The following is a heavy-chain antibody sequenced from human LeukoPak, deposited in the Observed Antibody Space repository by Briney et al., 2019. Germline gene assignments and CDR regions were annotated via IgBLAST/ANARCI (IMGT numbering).Heavy chain of an antibody. CDR1: GYTFTSYD. J-gene: IGHJ6*03. CDR2: MNPNSGNT. V-gene: IGHV1-8*03. CDR3: ARGVYCSSTSCYNPYYYYYMDV. D-gene: IGHD2-2*02. Sequence: ASVKVSCKASGYTFTSYDINWVRQATGQGLEWMGWMNPNSGNTGYAQKFQGRVTITRNTSISTAYMELSSLRSEDTAVYYCARGVYCSSTSCYNPYYYYYMDVWGKGTTVTVSS.